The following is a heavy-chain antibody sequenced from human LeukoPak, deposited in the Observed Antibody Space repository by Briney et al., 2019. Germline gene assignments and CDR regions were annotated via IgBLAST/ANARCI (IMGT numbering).Heavy chain of an antibody. Sequence: GGSLRLSCAASGFTFSSYAMSWVRQAPGKGLEWVSAISGSGGSTYYADSVEGRFTISRDNSKNTLYLQMNSLRAEDTAVYYCAKDSYYYGSGSSKFDYWGQGTLVTVSS. D-gene: IGHD3-10*01. CDR2: ISGSGGST. CDR3: AKDSYYYGSGSSKFDY. J-gene: IGHJ4*02. CDR1: GFTFSSYA. V-gene: IGHV3-23*01.